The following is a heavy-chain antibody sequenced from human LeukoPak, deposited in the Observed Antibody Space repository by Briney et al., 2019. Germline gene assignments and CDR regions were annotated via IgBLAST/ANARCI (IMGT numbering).Heavy chain of an antibody. V-gene: IGHV1-2*02. CDR2: INPNSADT. D-gene: IGHD1-26*01. J-gene: IGHJ4*02. CDR1: GYTFTGYY. Sequence: ASVKVSCKASGYTFTGYYMHWVRQAPGQGLEWMGWINPNSADTNFAQKFQGRVSMPRDTSISTAYMELSRLRSDDTAVYYCARGMGGTIDYWGQGTLVTVSS. CDR3: ARGMGGTIDY.